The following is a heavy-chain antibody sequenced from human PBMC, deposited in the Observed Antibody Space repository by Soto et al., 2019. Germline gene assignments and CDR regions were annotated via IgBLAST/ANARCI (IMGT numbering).Heavy chain of an antibody. CDR1: EFSFITYG. CDR3: AKDRGCSSATCYQAD. D-gene: IGHD2-2*01. CDR2: INAGGRGA. V-gene: IGHV3-23*01. Sequence: PWGSLRLSCVASEFSFITYGIIFFRHSPFQWLEWVSGINAGGRGAYYADSVKGRFIISRDNSKNTLFLQMNSLRAEDTAVYYCAKDRGCSSATCYQADWGRGTLVTVSS. J-gene: IGHJ4*02.